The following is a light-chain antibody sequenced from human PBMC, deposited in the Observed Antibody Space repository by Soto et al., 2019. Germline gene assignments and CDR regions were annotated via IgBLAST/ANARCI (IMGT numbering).Light chain of an antibody. CDR1: QSISSW. CDR2: KAS. Sequence: DIQMTQSPSTLSASVGDRVTITCRASQSISSWLAWYQQKPGKAPKLLIYKASSLESGVPSRFSGSGSGTEFTLTISSLQTDDFGTYYCQQYNSYSQTFGQGTKVDIK. V-gene: IGKV1-5*03. CDR3: QQYNSYSQT. J-gene: IGKJ1*01.